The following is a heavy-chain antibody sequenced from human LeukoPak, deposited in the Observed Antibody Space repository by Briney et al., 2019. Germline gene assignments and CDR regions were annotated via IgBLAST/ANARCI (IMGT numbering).Heavy chain of an antibody. D-gene: IGHD4-17*01. CDR3: AKDISGDDASVFDY. CDR2: ISGDGGST. CDR1: GFTFDDYA. V-gene: IGHV3-43*02. J-gene: IGHJ4*02. Sequence: GGSLRLSCAASGFTFDDYAMHWVRQAPGKGLEWVSLISGDGGSTYYADSVEGRFTISRDNSKNSLYLQMNSLRTEDTALYYCAKDISGDDASVFDYWGQGTLVTVSS.